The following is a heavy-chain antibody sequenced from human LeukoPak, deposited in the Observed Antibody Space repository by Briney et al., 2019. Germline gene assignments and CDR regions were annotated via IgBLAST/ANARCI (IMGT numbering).Heavy chain of an antibody. Sequence: GGSLRLSCAASGFTFGNAWMSWVRQAPGKGLEWVGRIKSKTDGGTTDYAAPVKGRFTISRDDSKNTLYLQMNSLKTEDTAVYYCTTDLVVVVTAPYYMDVWGKGTTVTVSS. CDR3: TTDLVVVVTAPYYMDV. D-gene: IGHD2-21*02. V-gene: IGHV3-15*01. J-gene: IGHJ6*03. CDR2: IKSKTDGGTT. CDR1: GFTFGNAW.